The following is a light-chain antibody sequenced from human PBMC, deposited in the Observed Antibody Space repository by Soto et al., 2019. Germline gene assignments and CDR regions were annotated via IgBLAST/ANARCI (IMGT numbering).Light chain of an antibody. J-gene: IGKJ1*01. V-gene: IGKV3-20*01. CDR1: QSGYDSY. Sequence: EIVLTQSPGTLSLSPGERATLSCRASQSGYDSYLDWYQQKPGQPPRLLIYAVSSRGYGVPDRFSGSGSGTDLTITISRLEPEDFAVYYCQHFGYPPWTFGQGTKVEIK. CDR2: AVS. CDR3: QHFGYPPWT.